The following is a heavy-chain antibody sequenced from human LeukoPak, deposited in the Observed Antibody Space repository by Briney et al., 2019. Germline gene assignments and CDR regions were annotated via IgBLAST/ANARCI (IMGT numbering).Heavy chain of an antibody. V-gene: IGHV4-61*02. J-gene: IGHJ4*02. D-gene: IGHD3-22*01. CDR2: IYTSGST. CDR3: ASGYYYRNDY. CDR1: GGSISSTSYY. Sequence: SQTLSLTCTVSGGSISSTSYYWSWIRQPAGKGLEWIGRIYTSGSTNYNPSLKSRVTISVDTSKNQFSLKLSSVTAADTAVYYCASGYYYRNDYWGQGAPVTVSS.